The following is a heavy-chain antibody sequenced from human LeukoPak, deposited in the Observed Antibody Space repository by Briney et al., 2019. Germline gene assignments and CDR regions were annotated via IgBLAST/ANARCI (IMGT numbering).Heavy chain of an antibody. CDR2: IRSSGSAM. J-gene: IGHJ6*02. CDR1: GFTFSAYY. D-gene: IGHD4-4*01. V-gene: IGHV3-11*01. Sequence: PGGSLRLSCAASGFTFSAYYMTWIRQAPGKGLERVSYIRSSGSAMFYADSVKGRFTISRDNAKNSLFLQMNGLRVEDTAVYYCARDLSTVGGMDVWGHGTTVTVSS. CDR3: ARDLSTVGGMDV.